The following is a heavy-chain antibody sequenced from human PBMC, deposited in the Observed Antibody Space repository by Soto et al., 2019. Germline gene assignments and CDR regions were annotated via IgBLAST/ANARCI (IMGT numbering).Heavy chain of an antibody. Sequence: PGGSLRLSCAASGFTFSSYGMHWVRQAPGKGLEWVAVIWYDGSNKYYADSVKGRFTISRDNSKNTLYLQMNSLRAEDTAVYYCARVLPIGGYDPYYYGMAVWGQGTTVTVSS. CDR2: IWYDGSNK. CDR3: ARVLPIGGYDPYYYGMAV. J-gene: IGHJ6*02. V-gene: IGHV3-33*01. D-gene: IGHD5-12*01. CDR1: GFTFSSYG.